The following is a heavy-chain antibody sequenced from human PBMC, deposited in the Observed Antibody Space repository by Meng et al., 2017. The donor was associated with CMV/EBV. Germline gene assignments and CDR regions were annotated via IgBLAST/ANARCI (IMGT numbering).Heavy chain of an antibody. CDR3: TSKRRITMVRGVPTYYYYGMDV. V-gene: IGHV3-15*01. J-gene: IGHJ6*02. CDR2: IKSKTDGGTT. CDR1: GFTFSNAW. Sequence: GGSLRLSCAASGFTFSNAWMSWVRQAPGKGLEWVGRIKSKTDGGTTDYAAPVKGRFTISRDDSKNTLYLQMNSLKTEDTAVYYCTSKRRITMVRGVPTYYYYGMDVWGQGTTVTVSS. D-gene: IGHD3-10*01.